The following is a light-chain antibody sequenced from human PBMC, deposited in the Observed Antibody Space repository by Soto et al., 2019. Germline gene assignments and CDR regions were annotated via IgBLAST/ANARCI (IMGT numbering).Light chain of an antibody. Sequence: EVVMTQSPATLSVSPGDRATLSCRASQSVHNNLAWYQQKPGQAPRLLIFDTSTRATDIPIRFTGGGSGTEFTLTISSLQSEDSAVYYCQQYEIWPFTFGGGTKVEIK. CDR2: DTS. CDR3: QQYEIWPFT. CDR1: QSVHNN. J-gene: IGKJ4*01. V-gene: IGKV3-15*01.